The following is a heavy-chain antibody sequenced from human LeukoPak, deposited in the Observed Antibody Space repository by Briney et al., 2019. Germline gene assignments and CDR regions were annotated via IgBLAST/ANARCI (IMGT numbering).Heavy chain of an antibody. J-gene: IGHJ4*02. CDR3: AKEGRPPGTDNYSNWLFDDY. CDR2: IRFDGSIK. D-gene: IGHD4-11*01. V-gene: IGHV3-30*02. Sequence: GGSLRLSCTASGFTFGDYAMSWFRQAPGKGLEWVAFIRFDGSIKYYAESVKGRFTISRDNSKNTLYVQMNSLRDEDTAVYYCAKEGRPPGTDNYSNWLFDDYWGQGTLVTVSS. CDR1: GFTFGDYA.